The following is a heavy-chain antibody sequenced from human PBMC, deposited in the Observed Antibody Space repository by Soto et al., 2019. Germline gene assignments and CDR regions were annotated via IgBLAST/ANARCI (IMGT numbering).Heavy chain of an antibody. CDR3: ARVVGGSGSYYYYYYGMDV. Sequence: GGSLRLSCAASGFTFSSYWMHWVRQAPGKGLVWVSRINSDGSSTSYADSVKGRFTISRDNAKNTLYLQMNSLRAEDTAVYYCARVVGGSGSYYYYYYGMDVWGQGTTVTVSS. CDR1: GFTFSSYW. D-gene: IGHD3-10*01. V-gene: IGHV3-74*01. CDR2: INSDGSST. J-gene: IGHJ6*02.